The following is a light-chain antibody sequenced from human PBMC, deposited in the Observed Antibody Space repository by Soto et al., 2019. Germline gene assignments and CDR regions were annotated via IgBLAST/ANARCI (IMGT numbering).Light chain of an antibody. CDR2: GAS. J-gene: IGKJ5*01. Sequence: EIVMTQSPATLSVSPGERATLSCRASQSVSSNLAWYQQKPGQAPRLLIYGASTRATGIPARFSGSGSGTGFTLTISSLQSEDFAVYYCQQCNSWPPITFGQGTRLEIK. CDR3: QQCNSWPPIT. V-gene: IGKV3-15*01. CDR1: QSVSSN.